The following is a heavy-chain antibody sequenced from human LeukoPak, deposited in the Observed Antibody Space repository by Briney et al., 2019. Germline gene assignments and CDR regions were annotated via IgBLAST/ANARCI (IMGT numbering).Heavy chain of an antibody. CDR3: ARGYSGYDWHFDY. D-gene: IGHD5-12*01. CDR1: GYIFTGYY. CDR2: INPNSGGT. Sequence: ASVKVSCKASGYIFTGYYMHWVRQAPGQGLEWMGWINPNSGGTNYAQKFQGRVTMTWDTSISTAYKELSRLRSDDTAVYYCARGYSGYDWHFDYWGQGSLVTVSS. V-gene: IGHV1-2*02. J-gene: IGHJ4*02.